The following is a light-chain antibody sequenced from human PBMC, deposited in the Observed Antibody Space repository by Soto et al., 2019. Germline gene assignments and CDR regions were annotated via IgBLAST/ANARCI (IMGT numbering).Light chain of an antibody. CDR3: SSYTARSTLV. V-gene: IGLV2-14*01. CDR1: DSDVGDYNY. CDR2: EVT. Sequence: QSALTQPASVSGSPGQSITISCSGFDSDVGDYNYVSWYQQHAGKVPKLIIYEVTNRPLGVSNRFSGSKSGYTASLTISGLQTDDEADYYCSSYTARSTLVFGGGTKVTVL. J-gene: IGLJ3*02.